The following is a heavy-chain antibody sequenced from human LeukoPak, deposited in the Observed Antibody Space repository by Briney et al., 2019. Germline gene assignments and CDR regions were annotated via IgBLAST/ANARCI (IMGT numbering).Heavy chain of an antibody. D-gene: IGHD1-1*01. CDR2: IYSAGST. V-gene: IGHV3-53*01. Sequence: PGGSLRLSCAASEFTVNNNYMSWVRQAPGKGLEWVSTIYSAGSTNYADSVKGRFTISRDDSRNTVYLQLNNLRVEDTAIYYCATANWVSNADAVWWGQGTQVTVSS. J-gene: IGHJ4*02. CDR3: ATANWVSNADAVW. CDR1: EFTVNNNY.